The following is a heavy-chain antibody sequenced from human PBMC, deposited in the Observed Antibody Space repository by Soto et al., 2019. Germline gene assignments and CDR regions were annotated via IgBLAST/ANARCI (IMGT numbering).Heavy chain of an antibody. D-gene: IGHD2-2*01. J-gene: IGHJ6*02. V-gene: IGHV3-48*02. CDR3: ARLGYCSSVTCKYYFYYYGMDV. CDR2: IRLAAGNT. CDR1: GVTLSDYA. Sequence: DVQLLESGGGLVQPGGSLRLSSAVSGVTLSDYAKSWVRQAPGEGLEWVSSIRLAAGNTHYADSVKGRFTVSRDNAKNSLYLEVTSLRDEDTAVYYCARLGYCSSVTCKYYFYYYGMDVWGQGTTVTVSS.